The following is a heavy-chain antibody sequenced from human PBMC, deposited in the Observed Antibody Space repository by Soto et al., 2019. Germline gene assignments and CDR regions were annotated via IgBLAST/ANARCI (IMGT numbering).Heavy chain of an antibody. J-gene: IGHJ4*02. V-gene: IGHV3-48*01. Sequence: HPGGSLRLSSAASGFTFSSYSMNWVRQAPGKGLEWVSYISSRSSTIYYADSVKGRFTISRDNAKNSLYLQMNSLRAEDTAVYYCAKIIAVAGKGFDYWGQGTLVTVSS. D-gene: IGHD6-19*01. CDR2: ISSRSSTI. CDR1: GFTFSSYS. CDR3: AKIIAVAGKGFDY.